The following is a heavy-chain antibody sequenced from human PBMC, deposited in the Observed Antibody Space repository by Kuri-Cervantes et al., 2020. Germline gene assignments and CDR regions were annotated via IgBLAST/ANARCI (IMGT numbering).Heavy chain of an antibody. CDR3: AREWVLELRSGFDY. J-gene: IGHJ4*02. CDR1: GFTFSSYG. CDR2: ISYDGSNK. V-gene: IGHV3-30*03. Sequence: SLKISCAASGFTFSSYGMHWVRQAPGKGLEWVAVISYDGSNKYYADSVKGRFTISRDNSKNTLYLQMNSLRAEDTAVYYCAREWVLELRSGFDYWGQGTLVTVSS. D-gene: IGHD1-7*01.